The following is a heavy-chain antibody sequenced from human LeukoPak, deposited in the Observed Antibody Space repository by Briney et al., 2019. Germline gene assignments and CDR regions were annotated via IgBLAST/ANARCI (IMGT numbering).Heavy chain of an antibody. J-gene: IGHJ4*02. D-gene: IGHD5-18*01. V-gene: IGHV1-8*01. CDR2: MNPNSGNT. CDR1: AYTFTSYD. Sequence: ASVKVSCKASAYTFTSYDINWVRQATGQELEWMGWMNPNSGNTGYAQKFQGRVTMTRNTSISTAYMELSSLRSEDTAVYYCARSPSRERKWIQLWSPNFDYWGQGTLVTVSS. CDR3: ARSPSRERKWIQLWSPNFDY.